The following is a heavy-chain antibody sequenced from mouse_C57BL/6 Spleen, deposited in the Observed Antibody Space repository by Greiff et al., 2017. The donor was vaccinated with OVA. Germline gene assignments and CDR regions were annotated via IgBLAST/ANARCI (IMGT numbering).Heavy chain of an antibody. CDR3: ARCGYYGSSSPMDY. J-gene: IGHJ4*01. Sequence: EVKLMESGGGLVQPGGSLKLSCAASGFTFSDYYMYWVRQTPEKRLEWVAYISNGGGSTYYPDTVKGRFTISRDNAKNTLYLQMSRLKSEDTAMYYCARCGYYGSSSPMDYWGQGTSVTVSS. CDR1: GFTFSDYY. D-gene: IGHD1-1*01. V-gene: IGHV5-12*01. CDR2: ISNGGGST.